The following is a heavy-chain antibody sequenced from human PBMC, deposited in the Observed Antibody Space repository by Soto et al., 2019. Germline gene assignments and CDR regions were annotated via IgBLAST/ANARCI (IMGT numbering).Heavy chain of an antibody. CDR3: AREGVHNYTEYYFDY. Sequence: PGGSLRLSCVASGFSFSNYNMNWVRQAPGKGLEWVSYITDSSDTVHYADSVRGRFTISRDNAESSLYLQMNSLRDEDTAVYFCAREGVHNYTEYYFDYWGQGTLVTVSS. J-gene: IGHJ4*02. CDR1: GFSFSNYN. CDR2: ITDSSDTV. D-gene: IGHD3-10*01. V-gene: IGHV3-48*02.